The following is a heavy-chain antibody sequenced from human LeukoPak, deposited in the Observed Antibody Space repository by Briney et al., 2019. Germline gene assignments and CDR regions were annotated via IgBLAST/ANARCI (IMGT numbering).Heavy chain of an antibody. CDR1: GFTFSSYG. CDR2: ISYDGSNK. D-gene: IGHD3-22*01. CDR3: AKGSTYYYASSGYSDYFDY. Sequence: GGSLRLSCAASGFTFSSYGMHWVRQAPGKGLEWVAVISYDGSNKYYADSVKGRFTISRDNSKNTLYLQMNSLRAEDTAVYYCAKGSTYYYASSGYSDYFDYWGQRTLVTVSS. J-gene: IGHJ4*02. V-gene: IGHV3-30*18.